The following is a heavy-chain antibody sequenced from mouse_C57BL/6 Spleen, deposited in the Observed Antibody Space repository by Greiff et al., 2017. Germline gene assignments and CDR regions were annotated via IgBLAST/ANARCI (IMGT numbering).Heavy chain of an antibody. CDR1: GFTFSDYG. J-gene: IGHJ4*01. V-gene: IGHV5-17*01. CDR2: ISSGSSTI. Sequence: EVKLMESGGGLVKPGGSLKLSCAASGFTFSDYGMHWVRQAPEKGLEWIAYISSGSSTIYYADTVKGRFTISRANAKNTLFLQMTSLRSEDTAMYYCAKIYYYGSSYRDYAMDYWGQGTSVTVSS. D-gene: IGHD1-1*01. CDR3: AKIYYYGSSYRDYAMDY.